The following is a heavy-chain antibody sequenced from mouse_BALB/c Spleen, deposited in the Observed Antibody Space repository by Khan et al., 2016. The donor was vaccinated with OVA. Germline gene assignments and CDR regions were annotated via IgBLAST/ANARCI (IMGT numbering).Heavy chain of an antibody. J-gene: IGHJ3*01. D-gene: IGHD3-1*01. CDR3: ARGGSSGPAWFAY. CDR1: GYSITSGYF. CDR2: IRYDGNS. V-gene: IGHV3-6*02. Sequence: EVQLQESGPGLVKPSQSLSLTCSVTGYSITSGYFWNWIRQFPGNKLEWMGYIRYDGNSNYNPSLKNRISITRDTSKNQFFLTLNSVTPEDTAKYYCARGGSSGPAWFAYWGQGTLVTVSA.